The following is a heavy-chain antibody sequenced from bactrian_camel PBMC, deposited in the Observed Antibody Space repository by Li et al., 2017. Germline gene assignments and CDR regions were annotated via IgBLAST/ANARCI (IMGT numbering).Heavy chain of an antibody. V-gene: IGHV3S63*01. CDR1: GYTSFIDC. CDR3: AARGPYCYTKLSVRDFTY. J-gene: IGHJ6*01. CDR2: IATGSGNT. Sequence: HVQLVESGGGSVQAGGSLKLSCTYSGYTSFIDCMGWFRQAPGKEREGVARIATGSGNTYYADSVKGRFTISQDNAKNTVYLQMNSLKPEDTAMYYCAARGPYCYTKLSVRDFTYWGQGTQVTVS. D-gene: IGHD2*01.